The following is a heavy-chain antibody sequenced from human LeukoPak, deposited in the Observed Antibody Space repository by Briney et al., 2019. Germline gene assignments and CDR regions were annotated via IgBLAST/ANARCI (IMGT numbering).Heavy chain of an antibody. D-gene: IGHD3-22*01. CDR3: ARDRSYDSSGYPFDY. J-gene: IGHJ4*02. CDR1: GFTVSDNY. CDR2: IYAGGST. V-gene: IGHV3-66*02. Sequence: GGSLRLSCAAPGFTVSDNYMTWVRQAPGKGLEWVSVIYAGGSTFYADSVKGRFAISRDNSKNTLYLQMNSLRPEDTAVYYCARDRSYDSSGYPFDYWGQGTLVTVSS.